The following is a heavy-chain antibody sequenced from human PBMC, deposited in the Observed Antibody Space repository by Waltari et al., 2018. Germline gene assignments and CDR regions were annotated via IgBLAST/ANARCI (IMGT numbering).Heavy chain of an antibody. Sequence: EVQLVESGGGLVQPGGSLRLSCAVSGFTFSSLAMAWVRQAPGKGLEWVSSIDGSGGRISYADSVKGRFTISRDNSKNTLYLQMNSLRADDAAVYYCASKTVGNYPFDYWGQGTLVTVSS. CDR3: ASKTVGNYPFDY. D-gene: IGHD1-26*01. J-gene: IGHJ4*02. V-gene: IGHV3-23*04. CDR2: IDGSGGRI. CDR1: GFTFSSLA.